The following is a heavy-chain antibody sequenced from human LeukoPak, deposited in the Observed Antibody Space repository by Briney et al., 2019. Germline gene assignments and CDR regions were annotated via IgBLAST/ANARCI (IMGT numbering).Heavy chain of an antibody. D-gene: IGHD2-15*01. CDR1: GGSFSGYY. CDR2: IYYSGST. V-gene: IGHV4-34*01. CDR3: AREGESLVVAASRFDP. J-gene: IGHJ5*02. Sequence: SETLSLTCAVYGGSFSGYYWSWIRQPPGKGLEWIGYIYYSGSTYYNPSLKSRVTISVDTSKNQFSLKLSSVTAADTAVYYCAREGESLVVAASRFDPWGQGTLVTVSS.